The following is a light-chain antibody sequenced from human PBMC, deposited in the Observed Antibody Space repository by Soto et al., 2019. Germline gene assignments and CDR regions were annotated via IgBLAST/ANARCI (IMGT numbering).Light chain of an antibody. J-gene: IGKJ3*01. CDR1: QSISGW. CDR2: DAS. CDR3: QQYNSYST. Sequence: DIQMPQSPSTLSASVGDRVIITCRASQSISGWLAWYQQKPGKAPKLLIYDASSLESRVPSRFSGSGSGTEFTLTISNLQPDDFATYYCQQYNSYSTFGPGTKVDVK. V-gene: IGKV1-5*01.